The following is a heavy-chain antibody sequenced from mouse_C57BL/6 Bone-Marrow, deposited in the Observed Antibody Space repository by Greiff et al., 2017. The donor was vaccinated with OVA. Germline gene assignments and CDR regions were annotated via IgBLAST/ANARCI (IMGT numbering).Heavy chain of an antibody. J-gene: IGHJ4*01. V-gene: IGHV1-64*01. CDR2: IHPNSGST. Sequence: QVQLQQPGAELVKPGASVKLSCKASGYTFTSYWMHWVKQRPGQGLEWIGMIHPNSGSTNYNEKFKSKATLTVDKSSSTAYMQLSSLTSEDSAVYYCARQDSSGYHYYAMDYWGQGTSVTVSS. CDR3: ARQDSSGYHYYAMDY. CDR1: GYTFTSYW. D-gene: IGHD3-2*02.